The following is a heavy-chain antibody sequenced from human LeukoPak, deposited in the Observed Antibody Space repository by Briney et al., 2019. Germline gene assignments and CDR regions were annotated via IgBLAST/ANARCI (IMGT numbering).Heavy chain of an antibody. V-gene: IGHV4-30-2*01. J-gene: IGHJ4*02. D-gene: IGHD5-24*01. Sequence: TLSFTCAVSGGSISSGGYSWSWIRQPPGKGLEWIGYIYHSGSTYYNPSLKSRVTISVDRSKNQFSLKLSSVTAADTAVYYCARSGWLQSFDYWGQGTLVTVSS. CDR2: IYHSGST. CDR3: ARSGWLQSFDY. CDR1: GGSISSGGYS.